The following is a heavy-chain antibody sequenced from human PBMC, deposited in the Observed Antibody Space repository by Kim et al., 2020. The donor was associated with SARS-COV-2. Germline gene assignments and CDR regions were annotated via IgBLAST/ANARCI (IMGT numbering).Heavy chain of an antibody. CDR2: LCSAGST. CDR1: GFSVSTIC. J-gene: IGHJ4*02. V-gene: IGHV3-53*01. Sequence: GGSLRLSCAASGFSVSTICMSWVRQAPGKGLEWVSVLCSAGSTSYADSVKGRFTISRDDSRNTLYLQMNSLRVEDTAVYYCAGSQGDYWGQGTLVTVSS. CDR3: AGSQGDY.